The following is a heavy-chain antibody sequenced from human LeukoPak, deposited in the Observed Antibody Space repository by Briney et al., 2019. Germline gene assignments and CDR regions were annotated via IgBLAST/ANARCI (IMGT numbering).Heavy chain of an antibody. Sequence: SVKVSCKASGFTFTRSAIQWVRQARGQRLEWIGWIVVGSGNTNYAQKFQERVTITRDMSTSTAYMELSSLRSEDTAVYYCAADSRYCDGDCYDYWGQGTLVTVSS. J-gene: IGHJ4*02. CDR2: IVVGSGNT. CDR3: AADSRYCDGDCYDY. V-gene: IGHV1-58*02. D-gene: IGHD2-21*01. CDR1: GFTFTRSA.